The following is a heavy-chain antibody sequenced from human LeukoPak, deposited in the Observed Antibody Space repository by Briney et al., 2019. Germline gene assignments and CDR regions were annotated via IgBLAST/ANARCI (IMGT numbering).Heavy chain of an antibody. D-gene: IGHD1-26*01. J-gene: IGHJ4*02. Sequence: PSETLSLTCTVSGGSISSGSYYWSWIRQPAGKGLEWIGRIYTSGSTNYNPSLKSRVTISVDTSKNQFSLKLSSVTAADTAVYYCARGNRRGSTDYWGQGTLVTVSS. CDR2: IYTSGST. V-gene: IGHV4-61*02. CDR1: GGSISSGSYY. CDR3: ARGNRRGSTDY.